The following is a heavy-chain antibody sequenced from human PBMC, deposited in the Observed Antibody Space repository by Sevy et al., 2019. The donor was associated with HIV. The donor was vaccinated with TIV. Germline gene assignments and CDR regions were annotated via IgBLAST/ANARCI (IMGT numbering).Heavy chain of an antibody. V-gene: IGHV1-18*01. CDR3: AGDPPVPTYYYYGMDV. CDR1: GYTFTSYG. J-gene: IGHJ6*02. D-gene: IGHD2-2*01. Sequence: ASVKVSCKASGYTFTSYGISWVRQAPGQGLEWMGWISAYNGNTNYAQKLQGRVTMTTDTSTSTAYMELRSLRSDDTAVYYCAGDPPVPTYYYYGMDVWGQGTTVTVSS. CDR2: ISAYNGNT.